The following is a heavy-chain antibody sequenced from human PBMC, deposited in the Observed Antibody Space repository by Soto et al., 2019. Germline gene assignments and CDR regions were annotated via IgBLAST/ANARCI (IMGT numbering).Heavy chain of an antibody. CDR3: AASGSSRYYYYYYGMDV. CDR2: IVVGSGNT. CDR1: GFTFTNSA. Sequence: ASVKFSCKASGFTFTNSAVQWVRQARGQLLEWIGWIVVGSGNTNYAQKFQERVTITRDMSTSTAYMELSSLRSEDTAVYYCAASGSSRYYYYYYGMDVWGQGTTVTVSS. D-gene: IGHD1-26*01. J-gene: IGHJ6*02. V-gene: IGHV1-58*01.